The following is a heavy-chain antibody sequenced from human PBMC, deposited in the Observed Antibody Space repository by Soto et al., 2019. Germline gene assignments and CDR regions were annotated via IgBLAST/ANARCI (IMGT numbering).Heavy chain of an antibody. Sequence: EVQLVESGGGLVQPGRSLRLSCAASGFTFDDYAMHWVRQAPGKGLEWVSGISWNSGSIGYADSVKGRFTISRDNAKNSLYLQMNSLRAEDTALYYCAKDFSGMRVGAFDIWGQGTMVTVSS. CDR3: AKDFSGMRVGAFDI. J-gene: IGHJ3*02. V-gene: IGHV3-9*01. D-gene: IGHD5-12*01. CDR1: GFTFDDYA. CDR2: ISWNSGSI.